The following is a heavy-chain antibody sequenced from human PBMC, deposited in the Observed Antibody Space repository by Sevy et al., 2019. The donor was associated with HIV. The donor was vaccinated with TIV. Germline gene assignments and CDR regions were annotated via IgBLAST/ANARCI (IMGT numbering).Heavy chain of an antibody. D-gene: IGHD6-19*01. Sequence: GGSLRLSCTASSFSFSDVWMNWVRQAPGKGLEWVGRIKSKIDGGTTDYAAFVKGRFTISRDDSKNTLYLQMNSLKTEDTGVYYCTTEEYASGWIPTWGQGTLVTVSS. CDR1: SFSFSDVW. V-gene: IGHV3-15*07. CDR3: TTEEYASGWIPT. J-gene: IGHJ5*02. CDR2: IKSKIDGGTT.